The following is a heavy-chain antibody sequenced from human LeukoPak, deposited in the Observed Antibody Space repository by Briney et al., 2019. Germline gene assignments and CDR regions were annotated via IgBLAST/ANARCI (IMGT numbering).Heavy chain of an antibody. D-gene: IGHD3-10*01. CDR1: GDSISSYY. V-gene: IGHV4-4*07. CDR3: ARDPGL. CDR2: FHITGST. J-gene: IGHJ4*02. Sequence: SETLSLTCTVSGDSISSYYWSWIRQPAGKGLEWIGRFHITGSTTYNPPLKSRVTISVDTSKNQFSLKLSSVTAADTAVYYCARDPGLWGQGALVTVSS.